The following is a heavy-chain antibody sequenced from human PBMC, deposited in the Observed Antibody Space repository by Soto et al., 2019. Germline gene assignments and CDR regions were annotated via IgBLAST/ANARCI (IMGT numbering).Heavy chain of an antibody. CDR2: ISAYNGKT. D-gene: IGHD2-15*01. CDR1: GYTFSSYG. V-gene: IGHV1-18*01. J-gene: IGHJ4*02. Sequence: QVQLVQSGAEVNKPGASVKVSCKSAGYTFSSYGISWVRQAPGQGLEWMGWISAYNGKTNYAQKVQGRVTMTTDTSTRTAYMELRSLRSDDTAVYYCARDSSTGTCYYCYFDYWGKGPVVTVSS. CDR3: ARDSSTGTCYYCYFDY.